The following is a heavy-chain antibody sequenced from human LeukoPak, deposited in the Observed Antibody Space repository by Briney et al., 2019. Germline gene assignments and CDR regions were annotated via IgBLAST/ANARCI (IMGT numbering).Heavy chain of an antibody. CDR1: GYSFTSYW. V-gene: IGHV5-51*01. D-gene: IGHD6-19*01. J-gene: IGHJ4*02. CDR3: ARPISIAVAGPYYFDY. CDR2: IYPGDSDT. Sequence: GESLKISCKGSGYSFTSYWIGGVRQMPGKGLEWMGIIYPGDSDTRYSPSFQGQVTISADKSISTAYLQWSSLKASDTAMYYCARPISIAVAGPYYFDYWGQGTLVTVSS.